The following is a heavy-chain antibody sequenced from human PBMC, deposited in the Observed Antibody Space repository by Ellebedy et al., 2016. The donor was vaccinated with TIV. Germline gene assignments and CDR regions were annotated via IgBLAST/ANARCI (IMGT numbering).Heavy chain of an antibody. CDR2: IKEDGSQQ. CDR3: ARRDYYVYHLDV. D-gene: IGHD5/OR15-5a*01. Sequence: GESLKISCTASGFNFTSYWMTWVRQVPGKGLEWVANIKEDGSQQNYVDSVKGRFTISRDNAKTSLYLQMNTLRVEDTAVYYCARRDYYVYHLDVWGKGTTVTVSS. V-gene: IGHV3-7*01. J-gene: IGHJ6*03. CDR1: GFNFTSYW.